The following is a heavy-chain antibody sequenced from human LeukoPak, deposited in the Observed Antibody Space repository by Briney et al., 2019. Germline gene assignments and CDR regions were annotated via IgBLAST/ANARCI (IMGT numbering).Heavy chain of an antibody. V-gene: IGHV4-39*01. D-gene: IGHD4-11*01. J-gene: IGHJ4*02. CDR2: IYYSGST. Sequence: SETLSLTCTVSGGSISSSSYYWGWIRQPPGKGLEWIGSIYYSGSTYYNPSLKSRVTISVDTSKNQFSLKLSSVTAADTAVYYCARREVYSNYPYYFDYWGQGTLVTVSS. CDR1: GGSISSSSYY. CDR3: ARREVYSNYPYYFDY.